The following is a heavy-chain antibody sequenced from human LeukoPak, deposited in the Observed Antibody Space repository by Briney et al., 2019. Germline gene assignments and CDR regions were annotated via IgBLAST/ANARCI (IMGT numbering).Heavy chain of an antibody. Sequence: ASVKVSCKASGYTFTSYFMHWVRQAPGQGLEWMGIINPSGGSTSYAQKFQGRVTMTRDTSTSTVYMELSSLRSEDTAVYYCARDFLGAVAGTREYFQHWGQGTLVTVSS. CDR2: INPSGGST. D-gene: IGHD6-19*01. J-gene: IGHJ1*01. CDR1: GYTFTSYF. CDR3: ARDFLGAVAGTREYFQH. V-gene: IGHV1-46*01.